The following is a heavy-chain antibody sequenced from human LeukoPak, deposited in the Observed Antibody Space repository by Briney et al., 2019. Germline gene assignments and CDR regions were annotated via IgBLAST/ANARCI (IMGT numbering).Heavy chain of an antibody. J-gene: IGHJ5*02. D-gene: IGHD3-9*01. V-gene: IGHV4-59*08. CDR3: TRMPTGYPNWFDP. CDR1: GGSISSYY. Sequence: NSSETLSLTCTVSGGSISSYYWSWIRQPPGKGLEWIGYFYYSGSTNYNPSLKSRVTISVDTSKNQFSLNLSSVTAADTAIYYCTRMPTGYPNWFDPWGQGAPVTVSS. CDR2: FYYSGST.